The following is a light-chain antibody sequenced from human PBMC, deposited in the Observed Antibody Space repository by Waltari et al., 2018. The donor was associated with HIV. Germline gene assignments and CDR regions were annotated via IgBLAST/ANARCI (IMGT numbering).Light chain of an antibody. Sequence: SSELTQDPAVSVALGQTVRITCQGDSLRRYYASWYQQKPGQAPLLVIYGKNNRPSGIPDRFSGSSSGNTASLTITGAQAEDEADYYCNSRDSSGNHLYVFGTGTKVTVL. V-gene: IGLV3-19*01. J-gene: IGLJ1*01. CDR1: SLRRYY. CDR3: NSRDSSGNHLYV. CDR2: GKN.